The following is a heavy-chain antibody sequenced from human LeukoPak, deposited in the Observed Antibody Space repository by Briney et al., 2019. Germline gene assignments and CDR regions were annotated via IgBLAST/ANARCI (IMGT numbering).Heavy chain of an antibody. J-gene: IGHJ4*02. Sequence: QPGGTLRLSCAASGFTFSSYGMSWVRQAPGKGLEWVSGLTGSGGSTYYADSVMGRFTISRDNSKNTLYLQMNSLRAEDTAIYFCAKDKTSNYPTYYFDYWGQGTLVTVSS. CDR2: LTGSGGST. D-gene: IGHD4-11*01. CDR3: AKDKTSNYPTYYFDY. V-gene: IGHV3-23*01. CDR1: GFTFSSYG.